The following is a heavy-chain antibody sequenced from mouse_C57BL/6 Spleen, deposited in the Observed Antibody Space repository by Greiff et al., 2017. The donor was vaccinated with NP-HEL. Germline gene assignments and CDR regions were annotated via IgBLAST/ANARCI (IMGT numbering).Heavy chain of an antibody. CDR3: ARDAPYYFDS. J-gene: IGHJ2*01. Sequence: EVKLVESGGDLVKPGGSLKLSCAASGFTFSSYGMSWVRQTPDKRLEWVATISSGGSYTYYPDSVKGRFSISRDNAKNTLYLQMSSLKSKDTAMYYCARDAPYYFDSWGQNTTLSVSS. CDR1: GFTFSSYG. CDR2: ISSGGSYT. V-gene: IGHV5-6*01.